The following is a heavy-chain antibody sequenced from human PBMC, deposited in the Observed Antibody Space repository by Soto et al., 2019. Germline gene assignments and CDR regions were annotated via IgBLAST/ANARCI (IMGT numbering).Heavy chain of an antibody. Sequence: QVQLVQSGAEVKKPGASVRLSCKASGYTFTRYYMHWVRQAPGQGLEGMGIINPSGGSTSYAQEVQGRVNMTMEMSTSTVYMDLRGLGPEDTAVYYCARDFVEVSYDMYWFDSWGQGTLVTVSS. D-gene: IGHD2-2*01. V-gene: IGHV1-46*03. CDR2: INPSGGST. CDR1: GYTFTRYY. J-gene: IGHJ5*01. CDR3: ARDFVEVSYDMYWFDS.